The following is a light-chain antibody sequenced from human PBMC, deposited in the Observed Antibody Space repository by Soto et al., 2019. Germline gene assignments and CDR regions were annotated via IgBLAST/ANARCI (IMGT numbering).Light chain of an antibody. V-gene: IGKV1-5*03. Sequence: DIQMTQSPSTLSASEGDRVTISCRASQSVSIWLAWYQQKPGRAPKLLIYKASSLESGVPSRFSGSGSGSDFTLTISSLQPDDLATYYCQQYYSYSRTFGQGTKVEIK. CDR1: QSVSIW. CDR3: QQYYSYSRT. J-gene: IGKJ1*01. CDR2: KAS.